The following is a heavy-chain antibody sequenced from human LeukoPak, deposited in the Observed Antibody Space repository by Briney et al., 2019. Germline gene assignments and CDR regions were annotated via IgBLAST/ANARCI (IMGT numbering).Heavy chain of an antibody. CDR2: IIPIFGTA. D-gene: IGHD4-17*01. Sequence: ASVKVSCKASGGTFSSYAISWVRQAPGQGPEWMGGIIPIFGTANYAQKFQGRVTITTDESTSTAYMELSSLRSEDTAVYYCAREFPLTTVTTSAFDIWGQGTMVTVSS. CDR1: GGTFSSYA. J-gene: IGHJ3*02. CDR3: AREFPLTTVTTSAFDI. V-gene: IGHV1-69*05.